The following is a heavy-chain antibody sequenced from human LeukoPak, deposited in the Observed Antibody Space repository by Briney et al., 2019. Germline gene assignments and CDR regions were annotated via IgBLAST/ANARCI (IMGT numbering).Heavy chain of an antibody. CDR2: IYYSGST. CDR3: ARDRGGGDYVFFSTHENYFDY. D-gene: IGHD4-17*01. CDR1: GGSISSSSYY. V-gene: IGHV4-39*07. J-gene: IGHJ4*02. Sequence: PSETLSLTCTVSGGSISSSSYYWGWIRQPPGGGLEWNGSIYYSGSTYYNPSLKSRVTISVDTSKNQFSLKLSSVTAADTAVYYCARDRGGGDYVFFSTHENYFDYWGQGTLVTVSS.